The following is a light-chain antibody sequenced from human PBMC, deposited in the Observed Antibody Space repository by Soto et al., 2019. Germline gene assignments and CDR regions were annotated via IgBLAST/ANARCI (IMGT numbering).Light chain of an antibody. V-gene: IGKV2-28*01. CDR3: MQALQMYLT. CDR1: QSLLHSNGYNY. Sequence: DIVMTQSPLSLPVTPGEPASISCRSSQSLLHSNGYNYLDWYLQKPGQSPQLLIYLGSNQASGVPDRFSGSGSGTDFTLKISRVEAEDVGVYYCMQALQMYLTFGGGTKVEIK. J-gene: IGKJ4*01. CDR2: LGS.